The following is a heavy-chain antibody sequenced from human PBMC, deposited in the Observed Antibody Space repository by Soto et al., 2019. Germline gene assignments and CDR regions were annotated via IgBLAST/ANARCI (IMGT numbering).Heavy chain of an antibody. CDR1: GGTFSSYA. V-gene: IGHV1-69*13. CDR2: IIPIFGTA. CDR3: ARGDKMIKDDETLSGRYGGGDY. D-gene: IGHD1-26*01. J-gene: IGHJ4*02. Sequence: SVKVSCKASGGTFSSYAISWVRQAPGQGLEWMGGIIPIFGTANYAQKFQGRVTITADESTSTAYMELSSLRSEDTAVYYCARGDKMIKDDETLSGRYGGGDYWGQGTLVTVYS.